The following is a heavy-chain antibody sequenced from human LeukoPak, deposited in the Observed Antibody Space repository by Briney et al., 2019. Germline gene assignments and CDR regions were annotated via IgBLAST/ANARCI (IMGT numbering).Heavy chain of an antibody. V-gene: IGHV3-33*01. CDR2: IWYDGSNK. Sequence: PGRSLRLSCAVSGFIFSSYGMHWVRQAPGKGLEGVAVIWYDGSNKYYADSVKGRFTISRDNSKNTLYLQMNSLRAEDTAVYYCARDGGIGGSCYSDYWGQGTLVTVSS. D-gene: IGHD2-15*01. CDR3: ARDGGIGGSCYSDY. CDR1: GFIFSSYG. J-gene: IGHJ4*02.